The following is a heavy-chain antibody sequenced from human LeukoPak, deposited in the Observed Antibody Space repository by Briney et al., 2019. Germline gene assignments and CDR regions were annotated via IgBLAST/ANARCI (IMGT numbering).Heavy chain of an antibody. V-gene: IGHV3-23*01. D-gene: IGHD4-17*01. CDR1: GFTFSSYA. Sequence: PGGSLRLSCAASGFTFSSYAMSWVRQAPGKGLEWVSAISGSGGSTYYADSVKGRFTISRDNSKNTLYLQMNSLRAEDTAVYYCAKDPGMGDYGDLPNWFDPWGQGTLVTVSS. J-gene: IGHJ5*02. CDR2: ISGSGGST. CDR3: AKDPGMGDYGDLPNWFDP.